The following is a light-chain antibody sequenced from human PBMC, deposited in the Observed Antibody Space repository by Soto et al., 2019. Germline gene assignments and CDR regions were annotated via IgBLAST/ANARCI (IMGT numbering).Light chain of an antibody. J-gene: IGLJ2*01. CDR3: CSYAGSNTFGV. Sequence: QSVLTQPRSVSGSPGQSVTISCTGTRSDVGAYNYVSWYQQHPGKAPKFIIYDATKRPSGVPDRFSGSKSGNTASLTISGLQAEDEADYYCCSYAGSNTFGVFGGGTKVTVL. CDR2: DAT. V-gene: IGLV2-11*01. CDR1: RSDVGAYNY.